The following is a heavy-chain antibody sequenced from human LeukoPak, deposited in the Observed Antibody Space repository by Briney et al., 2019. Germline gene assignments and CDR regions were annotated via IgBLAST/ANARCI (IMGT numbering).Heavy chain of an antibody. J-gene: IGHJ4*02. D-gene: IGHD6-19*01. CDR3: ARDRRVSSGWYVVDY. V-gene: IGHV1-3*01. CDR2: INAGNGNT. CDR1: GYTFTSYA. Sequence: ASVKVSCKASGYTFTSYAMHWVRQAPGQRLEWMGWINAGNGNTKYSQKFQGRVTITRDTSASTAYMELSSLRSEDTAVYYCARDRRVSSGWYVVDYWGQGTLVTVSS.